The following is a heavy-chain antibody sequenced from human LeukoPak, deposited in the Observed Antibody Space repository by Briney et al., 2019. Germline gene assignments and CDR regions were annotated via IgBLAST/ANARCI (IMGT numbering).Heavy chain of an antibody. D-gene: IGHD1-26*01. J-gene: IGHJ4*02. Sequence: GGSLRLSCAASGFTFSSYSMNWVRQAPGQGLEWVSYISSSGSTIYYADSVKGRFTISRDNAKNSLYLQMNSLRDEDTAVYYCARDPIVGATPFDYWGQGTLVTVSS. CDR3: ARDPIVGATPFDY. CDR1: GFTFSSYS. V-gene: IGHV3-48*02. CDR2: ISSSGSTI.